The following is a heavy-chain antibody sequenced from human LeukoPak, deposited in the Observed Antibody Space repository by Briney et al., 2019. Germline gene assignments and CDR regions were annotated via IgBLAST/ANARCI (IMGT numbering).Heavy chain of an antibody. CDR2: IYVGGST. CDR1: EFTVTSNY. Sequence: PGGSLRLSCEASEFTVTSNYMSWVRQAPGKGLEWVSIIYVGGSTYYADSVKGRFTISRDNSKNTLNLQMNSLRVEDTAVYYCARVALGDAFDIWGQGTMVTVSS. V-gene: IGHV3-53*01. J-gene: IGHJ3*02. D-gene: IGHD7-27*01. CDR3: ARVALGDAFDI.